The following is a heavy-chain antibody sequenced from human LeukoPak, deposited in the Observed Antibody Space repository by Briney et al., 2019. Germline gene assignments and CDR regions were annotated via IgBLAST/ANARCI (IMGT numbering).Heavy chain of an antibody. V-gene: IGHV1-18*01. Sequence: GSAVNVSLKCTVYTFIHHGISGVGQAPGKQLEWVGWSSTFNGDTNYAQKFKGRVTINSETSTNTAHMELRSLRSDDTAIYYCARDLAFLPVPAANRWLDPWGQGTLVTVSS. D-gene: IGHD3-16*01. CDR2: SSTFNGDT. CDR3: ARDLAFLPVPAANRWLDP. CDR1: VYTFIHHG. J-gene: IGHJ5*02.